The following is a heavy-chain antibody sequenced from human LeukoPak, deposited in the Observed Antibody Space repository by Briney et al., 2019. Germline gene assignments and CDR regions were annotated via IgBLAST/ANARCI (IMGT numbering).Heavy chain of an antibody. CDR2: IYNTGGT. Sequence: GGSLRLSCAASGFTVSNTYMSWVRQAPGKGLEWVSVIYNTGGTFHSDSVKGRFTISRDYSKNTLYLQMNSLRADDTAVYYCARDSNGPAFWGQGTLVTVSS. J-gene: IGHJ4*02. D-gene: IGHD3-22*01. CDR3: ARDSNGPAF. V-gene: IGHV3-53*01. CDR1: GFTVSNTY.